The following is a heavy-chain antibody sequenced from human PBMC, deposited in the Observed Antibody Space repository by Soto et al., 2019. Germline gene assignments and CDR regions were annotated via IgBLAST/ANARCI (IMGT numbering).Heavy chain of an antibody. V-gene: IGHV4-39*01. CDR3: ARRGRITMIVVVSDYFDY. J-gene: IGHJ4*02. CDR1: GGSISSSSYY. Sequence: PSETLSLTCTVSGGSISSSSYYWGWIRQPPGKGLEWIGSIYYSGSTYYNPSLKSRVTISVDTSKNQFSLKLSSMTAADTAVYYCARRGRITMIVVVSDYFDYWGQGTLVTVSS. CDR2: IYYSGST. D-gene: IGHD3-22*01.